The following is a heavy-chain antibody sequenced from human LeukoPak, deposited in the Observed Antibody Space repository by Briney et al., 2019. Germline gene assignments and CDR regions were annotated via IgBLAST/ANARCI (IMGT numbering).Heavy chain of an antibody. CDR2: INHSGST. Sequence: PSQTLSLTCAVYGGSFSGYYWSWIRQPPGKGLEWIGEINHSGSTNYNPSLKSRVTISVDTSKNQFSLKLSSVTAADTAVYYCARGRGSPWPHFDYWGQGTLVTVSS. CDR1: GGSFSGYY. D-gene: IGHD3-10*01. CDR3: ARGRGSPWPHFDY. V-gene: IGHV4-34*01. J-gene: IGHJ4*02.